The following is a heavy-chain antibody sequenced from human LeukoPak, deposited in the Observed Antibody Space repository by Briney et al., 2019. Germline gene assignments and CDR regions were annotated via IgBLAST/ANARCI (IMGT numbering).Heavy chain of an antibody. Sequence: ASVKVSCKSSGYTFIDYYIHWVRQAPGQGLEWMGWINPNSGVTHSAQTYQGRVTMTRDTSISTAYMDLSRLTSDDTAVYYCARVSLPLDYWGQGTLVTVSS. V-gene: IGHV1-2*02. CDR3: ARVSLPLDY. J-gene: IGHJ4*02. CDR1: GYTFIDYY. CDR2: INPNSGVT. D-gene: IGHD3-16*02.